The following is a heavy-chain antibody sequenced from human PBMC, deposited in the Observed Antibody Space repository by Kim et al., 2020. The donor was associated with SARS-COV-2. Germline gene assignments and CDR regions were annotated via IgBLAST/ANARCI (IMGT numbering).Heavy chain of an antibody. CDR3: ARDQGWDTFFDY. Sequence: GGSLRLSCAASGFTFSSYAMHWVRQAPGKGLEWVAVISYDGSNKYYADSVKGRFTISRDNSKNTLYLQMNSLRAEDTAVYYCARDQGWDTFFDYWGQGTLVTVSS. CDR1: GFTFSSYA. D-gene: IGHD1-26*01. V-gene: IGHV3-30-3*01. J-gene: IGHJ4*02. CDR2: ISYDGSNK.